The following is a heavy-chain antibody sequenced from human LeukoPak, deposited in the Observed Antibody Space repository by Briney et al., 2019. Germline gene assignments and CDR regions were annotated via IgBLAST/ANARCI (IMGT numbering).Heavy chain of an antibody. D-gene: IGHD3-9*01. Sequence: SETLSLTCAVYGGSFSGYYWSWIRQPPGKGLEWVGEINHSGSTNYNPSLKSRVTISVDTSKNQFSLKLSSVTAADTAVYYCARGTYYDILTGYYQGDYFDYWGQGTLVTVSS. CDR2: INHSGST. V-gene: IGHV4-34*01. CDR3: ARGTYYDILTGYYQGDYFDY. J-gene: IGHJ4*02. CDR1: GGSFSGYY.